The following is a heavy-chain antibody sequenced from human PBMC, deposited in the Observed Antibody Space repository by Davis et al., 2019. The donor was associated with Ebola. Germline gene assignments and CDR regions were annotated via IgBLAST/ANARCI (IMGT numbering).Heavy chain of an antibody. J-gene: IGHJ4*02. CDR2: IHGGGAGA. CDR3: AKDRGLYYFDY. CDR1: GFIFAKYA. D-gene: IGHD3-10*01. V-gene: IGHV3-23*01. Sequence: GESLKISCGASGFIFAKYAMTWVRQAPGKGLEWVSAIHGGGAGAFYSDSVQGRFTISRDNSKNTLYLQMNSLRAEDTAVYYCAKDRGLYYFDYWGQGTLVTVSS.